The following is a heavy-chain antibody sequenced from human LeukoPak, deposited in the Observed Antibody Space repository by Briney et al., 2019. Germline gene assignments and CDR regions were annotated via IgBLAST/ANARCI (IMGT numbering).Heavy chain of an antibody. Sequence: SETLSLTCTVSGGSISSGGYYWSWIRQHPGKGLEWIGNIYYSGSTYYNPSLKSRVTMSVDTSKNQFSLKLSSVTAADTAVYYCARTGYSSSWYLTYYYYGMDVWGQGTTVTVSS. V-gene: IGHV4-31*03. J-gene: IGHJ6*02. CDR3: ARTGYSSSWYLTYYYYGMDV. CDR1: GGSISSGGYY. CDR2: IYYSGST. D-gene: IGHD6-13*01.